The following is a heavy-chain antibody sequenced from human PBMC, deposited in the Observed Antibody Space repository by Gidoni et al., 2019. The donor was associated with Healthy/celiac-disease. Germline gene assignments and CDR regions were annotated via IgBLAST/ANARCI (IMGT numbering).Heavy chain of an antibody. CDR1: GGSISSDGYD. J-gene: IGHJ3*02. CDR3: ARGGIFMNYYDSSANDAFDI. V-gene: IGHV4-31*03. Sequence: QVQLQESGPGLVKPSQTLSVTCTVYGGSISSDGYDWSWSRQHPGKGLEWIGYIYYSGSTYYSPSLKSRVPIFVDTSKTQFSLKLSSVTAAYTAVYSCARGGIFMNYYDSSANDAFDIWGQGTMVTVSS. CDR2: IYYSGST. D-gene: IGHD3-22*01.